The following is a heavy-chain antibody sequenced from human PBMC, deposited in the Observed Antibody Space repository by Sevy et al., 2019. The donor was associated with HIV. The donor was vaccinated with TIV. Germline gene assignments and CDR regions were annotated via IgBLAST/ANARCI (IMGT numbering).Heavy chain of an antibody. J-gene: IGHJ6*02. CDR1: GFTFSSYG. CDR2: ISYDGSNK. Sequence: GGSLRLSCAASGFTFSSYGMHWVRQAPGKGLEWVAFISYDGSNKYYADSVKGRFTISRDNSKNRLYLQMNSLRAEDTAVYYCAKGRDSSGWYYYGMDVWGQGTTVTVSS. CDR3: AKGRDSSGWYYYGMDV. D-gene: IGHD6-19*01. V-gene: IGHV3-30*18.